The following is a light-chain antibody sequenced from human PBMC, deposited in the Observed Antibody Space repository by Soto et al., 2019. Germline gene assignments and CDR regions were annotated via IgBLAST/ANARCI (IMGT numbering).Light chain of an antibody. CDR1: QSVSSY. J-gene: IGKJ1*01. Sequence: EIVLTQSPATLSLSPGERVTLSCRASQSVSSYLAWYQHKPGQAPRLLIYDASNRATGIPARFSGSGSGTDFTLTISSLEPEDVAVYYCQQRSNWPGTFGQGTKVEIK. CDR2: DAS. V-gene: IGKV3-11*01. CDR3: QQRSNWPGT.